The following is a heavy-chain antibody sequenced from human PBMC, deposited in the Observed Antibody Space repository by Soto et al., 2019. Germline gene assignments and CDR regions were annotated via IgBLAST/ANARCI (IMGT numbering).Heavy chain of an antibody. CDR3: AREQLNYGMDV. J-gene: IGHJ6*02. D-gene: IGHD5-18*01. CDR2: IYYSGST. V-gene: IGHV4-59*01. CDR1: VGSISSYY. Sequence: SETLSLTCTVSVGSISSYYWSWIRQPPGKGLEWIGYIYYSGSTNYNPSLKSRVTISVDTSKNQFSLKLSSVTAADTAVYYCAREQLNYGMDVWGQGTTVTVSS.